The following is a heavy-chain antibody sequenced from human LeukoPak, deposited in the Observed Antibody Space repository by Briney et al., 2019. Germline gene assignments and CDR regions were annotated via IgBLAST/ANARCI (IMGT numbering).Heavy chain of an antibody. CDR3: ARGTVTTPYYYYYYYMDV. Sequence: ASVKVSCKASGYTFTSYYMHWVRQAPGQGLEWMGIINPSGGSTSYAQKFQGRVTMTRDTSTSTVYMELSSLRSEDTAVYYCARGTVTTPYYYYYYYMDVWGKGTTVTISS. V-gene: IGHV1-46*01. D-gene: IGHD4-17*01. J-gene: IGHJ6*03. CDR1: GYTFTSYY. CDR2: INPSGGST.